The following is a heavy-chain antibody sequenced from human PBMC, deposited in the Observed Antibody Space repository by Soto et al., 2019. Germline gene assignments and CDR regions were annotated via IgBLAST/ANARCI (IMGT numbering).Heavy chain of an antibody. J-gene: IGHJ4*02. CDR1: GGTFRNHV. D-gene: IGHD3-10*01. V-gene: IGHV1-69*13. Sequence: SVKVSCKASGGTFRNHVFNWVRQAPGQGLEWMGGIIPIIGTPNYAQKFQGRVTITADASTDTVYLDVSSLRSQDTAVYYCARDLEFRDGNISHLDYWGQGTLVTVSS. CDR2: IIPIIGTP. CDR3: ARDLEFRDGNISHLDY.